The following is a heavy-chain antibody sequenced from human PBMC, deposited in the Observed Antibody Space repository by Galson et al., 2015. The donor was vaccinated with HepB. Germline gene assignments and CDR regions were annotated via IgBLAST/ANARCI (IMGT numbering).Heavy chain of an antibody. D-gene: IGHD6-19*01. CDR3: ARDFRITGWGGASWFDP. CDR1: GFTFSDYW. V-gene: IGHV3-7*03. Sequence: SLRLSCAASGFTFSDYWMTWVRQAPGKGLEWVANIKEDGGATHYADSVRGRFIISRDNARDSLSLQMNNLRSVDTAMYYCARDFRITGWGGASWFDPWGQGSLVVVSS. CDR2: IKEDGGAT. J-gene: IGHJ5*02.